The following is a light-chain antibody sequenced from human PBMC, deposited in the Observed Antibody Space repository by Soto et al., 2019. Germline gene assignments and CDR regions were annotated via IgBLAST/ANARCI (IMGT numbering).Light chain of an antibody. V-gene: IGLV2-14*01. Sequence: QSVMTQPASVSGSPGQSIAISCTGTSSDVGGYDYVSWYQQHPDKAPKLMIYEVTKRPSGVSNRFSGSKSGNTASLTISGLQPEDEADYYCSSHTSGSTRVFGSGTRSQS. CDR1: SSDVGGYDY. J-gene: IGLJ1*01. CDR2: EVT. CDR3: SSHTSGSTRV.